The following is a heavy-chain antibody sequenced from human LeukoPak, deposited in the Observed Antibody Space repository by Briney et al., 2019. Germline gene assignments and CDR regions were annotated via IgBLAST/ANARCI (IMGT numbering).Heavy chain of an antibody. CDR1: GFTFINYG. J-gene: IGHJ4*02. CDR2: VWYGGSNN. D-gene: IGHD5-18*01. Sequence: GRSLRLSCEASGFTFINYGMHWVRRAPGKGLEWVAVVWYGGSNNYYADSVKGRFTISRDNSKNTLYLQMNSLRAEDTAVYYCAKDRDTAMEIEYWGQGTLVTVSS. CDR3: AKDRDTAMEIEY. V-gene: IGHV3-33*06.